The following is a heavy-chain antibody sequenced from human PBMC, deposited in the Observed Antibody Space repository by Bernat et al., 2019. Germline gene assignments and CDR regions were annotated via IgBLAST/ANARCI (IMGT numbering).Heavy chain of an antibody. CDR3: TTVNLWLTNDY. V-gene: IGHV3-15*01. D-gene: IGHD5-18*01. Sequence: VQLVASGGGLVKPGGSLRLSCAASGFTFINPWMSWVRQAPGKGLGWVCRIKSKTDGGTTDYAAPVKGRFTISRDDSKNTLYLQMNSLKTEDTAVYYCTTVNLWLTNDYWGQGTLVTVSS. CDR1: GFTFINPW. CDR2: IKSKTDGGTT. J-gene: IGHJ4*02.